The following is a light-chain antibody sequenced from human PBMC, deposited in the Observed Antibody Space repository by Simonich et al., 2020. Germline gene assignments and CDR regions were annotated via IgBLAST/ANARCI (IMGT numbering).Light chain of an antibody. CDR1: QGISSA. CDR2: DAS. CDR3: QQYDNLPYT. V-gene: IGKV1D-13*01. Sequence: IQLTQSPSFLSASVGDRVTITCRASQGISSALAWYQQKPGKAPKLLIYDASSLESGVPSRFSGSGSGTDFTLTIGSLQPEDFATYYCQQYDNLPYTFGQGTKLEIK. J-gene: IGKJ2*01.